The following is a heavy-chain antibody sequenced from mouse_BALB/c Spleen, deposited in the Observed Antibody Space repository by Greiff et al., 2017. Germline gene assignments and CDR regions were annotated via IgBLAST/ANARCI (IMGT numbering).Heavy chain of an antibody. J-gene: IGHJ4*01. CDR3: ARDRGDYGSYAMDY. CDR1: GFSLTSYG. V-gene: IGHV2-9*02. CDR2: IWAGGST. D-gene: IGHD1-1*01. Sequence: VQRVESGPGLVAPSQSLSITCTVSGFSLTSYGVHWVRQPPGKGLEWLGVIWAGGSTNYNSALMSRLSISKDNSKSQVFLKMNSLQTDDTAMYYCARDRGDYGSYAMDYWGQGTSVTVSS.